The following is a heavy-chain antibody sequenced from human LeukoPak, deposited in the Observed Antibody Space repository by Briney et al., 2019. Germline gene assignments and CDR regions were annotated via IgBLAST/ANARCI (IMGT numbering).Heavy chain of an antibody. V-gene: IGHV1-8*01. CDR3: ARGRHSSGWSDWYFDL. CDR2: MKPNSGNT. Sequence: ASVKVSCKAAGCSFTSYDINWVRQATGQGLEWMGRMKPNSGNTGYAQKFQGRVTMTRNTSISTAYMELSSLRSEDTAVYYCARGRHSSGWSDWYFDLWGRGTLVTVSS. J-gene: IGHJ2*01. D-gene: IGHD6-19*01. CDR1: GCSFTSYD.